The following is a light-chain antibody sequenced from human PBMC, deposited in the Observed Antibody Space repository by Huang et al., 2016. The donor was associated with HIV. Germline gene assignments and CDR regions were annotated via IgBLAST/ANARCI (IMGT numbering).Light chain of an antibody. CDR3: QQSYSTSPLT. CDR2: AAS. J-gene: IGKJ4*01. V-gene: IGKV1-39*01. CDR1: QSISSY. Sequence: DIQMTQSPSSLSASVGDRVTITCRASQSISSYLNWYQQKPGKAPKLLSYAASSLQSGVPSRFSGSGSGTDFTLTISSLQPEDFAPYYCQQSYSTSPLTFGGGTKVEIK.